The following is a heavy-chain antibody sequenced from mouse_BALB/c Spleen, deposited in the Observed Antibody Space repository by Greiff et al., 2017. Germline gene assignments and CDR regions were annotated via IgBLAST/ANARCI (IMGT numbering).Heavy chain of an antibody. J-gene: IGHJ1*01. Sequence: QVQLQQSGAELVKPGASVKLSCKASGYTFTSYDINWVRQRPEQGLEWIGWIFPGDGSTKYNEKFKGKATLTTDKSSSTAYMQLSRLTSEDSAVYFCARSTDGSSYWYFDVWGAGTTVTVSS. CDR1: GYTFTSYD. CDR3: ARSTDGSSYWYFDV. CDR2: IFPGDGST. D-gene: IGHD1-1*01. V-gene: IGHV1S56*01.